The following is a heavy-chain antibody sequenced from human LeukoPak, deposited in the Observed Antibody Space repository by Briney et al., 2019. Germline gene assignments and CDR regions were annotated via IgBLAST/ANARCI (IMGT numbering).Heavy chain of an antibody. D-gene: IGHD2-21*02. J-gene: IGHJ3*01. CDR1: GFTVSSKY. CDR2: FYSGGDST. V-gene: IGHV3-66*01. CDR3: ARERYCGGDCYSFAFDV. Sequence: PEGSLRLSCAASGFTVSSKYMSWVRQAPGKGLEWVSIFYSGGDSTNYADSVKGRFTISRDNSKNTLYLQMNSLRADDTAVYYCARERYCGGDCYSFAFDVWGQGTAVTVSS.